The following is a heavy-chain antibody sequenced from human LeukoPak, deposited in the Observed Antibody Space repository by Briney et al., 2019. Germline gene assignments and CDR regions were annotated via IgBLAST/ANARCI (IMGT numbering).Heavy chain of an antibody. CDR2: INSDGSGI. Sequence: GGSLRLSCAASGFTFNTYWMHWVRQAPGKGLVWVSRINSDGSGISYADSVRGRFTISRDNAKNTLYLQMNSLRAEDTAVYYCARAMPHDNWFNPWGQGSLVTVSS. CDR1: GFTFNTYW. CDR3: ARAMPHDNWFNP. V-gene: IGHV3-74*01. D-gene: IGHD2-2*01. J-gene: IGHJ5*02.